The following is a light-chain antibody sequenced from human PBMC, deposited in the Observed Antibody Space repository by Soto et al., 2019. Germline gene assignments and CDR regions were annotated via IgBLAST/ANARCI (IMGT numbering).Light chain of an antibody. J-gene: IGLJ1*01. CDR3: LLSYSGARGV. CDR2: DTS. Sequence: QAVVTQEPSLTVSPGGTVTLTCGSSTGAVTSGHYPYWFQQKPGQAPRTLIYDTSNKHSWTPARFSGSLLGGKAALTLSGAQHEDEAEYYCLLSYSGARGVFGTGTKVTVL. CDR1: TGAVTSGHY. V-gene: IGLV7-46*01.